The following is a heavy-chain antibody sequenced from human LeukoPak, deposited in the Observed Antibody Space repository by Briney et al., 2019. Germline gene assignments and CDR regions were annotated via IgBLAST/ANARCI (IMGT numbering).Heavy chain of an antibody. V-gene: IGHV4-39*07. CDR1: GGSISSSSYY. Sequence: SETLSLTCTVSGGSISSSSYYWGWIRQPPGKGLEWIGSIYYSGSTYYNPSLKSRVTISVDTSENQFSLRLSSVTAADTAVYYCARASYSYDISGWVPFDYWGQGTLVTVSS. J-gene: IGHJ4*02. CDR3: ARASYSYDISGWVPFDY. CDR2: IYYSGST. D-gene: IGHD3-22*01.